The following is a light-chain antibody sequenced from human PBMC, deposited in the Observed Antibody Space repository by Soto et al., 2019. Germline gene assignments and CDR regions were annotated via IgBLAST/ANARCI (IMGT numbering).Light chain of an antibody. CDR1: QSVSSN. Sequence: EIVMTQSPATLSVSPGERATLSCRASQSVSSNLAWYQQKPGQAPRLLIYGASTRATGIPARFSGSGSGTEFTLTISSLQSEDSAVYYCQQYNNWPPGLTFGGGTKVAIK. CDR3: QQYNNWPPGLT. V-gene: IGKV3-15*01. J-gene: IGKJ4*01. CDR2: GAS.